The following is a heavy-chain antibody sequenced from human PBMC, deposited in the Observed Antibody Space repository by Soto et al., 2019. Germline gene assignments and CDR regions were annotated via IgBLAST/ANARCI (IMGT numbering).Heavy chain of an antibody. CDR1: GFTFSSYS. V-gene: IGHV3-48*02. Sequence: GGSLRLSCAASGFTFSSYSMNWVRQAPGKGLEWVSYISSSSSTIYYADSVKGRFTISRDNAKNSLYLQMNSLRDEDTAVYYCARDLLGVLDPDYDYWGQGTLVTVSS. J-gene: IGHJ4*02. CDR2: ISSSSSTI. D-gene: IGHD2-8*01. CDR3: ARDLLGVLDPDYDY.